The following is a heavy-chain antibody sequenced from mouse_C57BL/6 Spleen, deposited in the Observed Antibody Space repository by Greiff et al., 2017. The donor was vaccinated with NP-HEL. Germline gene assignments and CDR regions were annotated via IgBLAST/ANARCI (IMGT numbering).Heavy chain of an antibody. Sequence: QVQLQQPGAELVMPGASVKLSCKASGYTFTSYWMHWVKQRPGQGLEWIGEIDPSDSYTNYNQKFKGKSTLTVDKSSSTAYMQLSSLTSEDSAVYYCARATENYFDYWGKGTTLTVSS. CDR1: GYTFTSYW. D-gene: IGHD1-1*01. J-gene: IGHJ2*01. CDR3: ARATENYFDY. CDR2: IDPSDSYT. V-gene: IGHV1-69*01.